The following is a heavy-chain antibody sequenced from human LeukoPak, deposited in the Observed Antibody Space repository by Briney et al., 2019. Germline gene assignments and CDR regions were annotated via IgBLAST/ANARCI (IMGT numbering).Heavy chain of an antibody. V-gene: IGHV3-7*01. CDR1: GFTFSSYW. D-gene: IGHD3-10*01. J-gene: IGHJ4*02. Sequence: GGSLRLSCAASGFTFSSYWMSWVRQAPGKGLEWVANIKQDGSEKYYVDSVKGRFTISRDNAKNSLYLQMNSLRAEDTAVYYCARDLGSGSYSISFDYWGQGTLVTVSS. CDR3: ARDLGSGSYSISFDY. CDR2: IKQDGSEK.